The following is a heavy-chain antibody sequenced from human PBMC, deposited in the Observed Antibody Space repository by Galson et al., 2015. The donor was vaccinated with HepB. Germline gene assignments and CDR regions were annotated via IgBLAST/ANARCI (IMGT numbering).Heavy chain of an antibody. V-gene: IGHV3-23*01. Sequence: SLRLSCAASGFTFSSYAMSWVRQAPGKGLEWVSAISGSGGSTYYADSVKGRFTISRDNSKNTLYLQMNSLRAEDTAVYYCAKDQRYSYGPFDYWGQGTLVTVSS. CDR2: ISGSGGST. CDR3: AKDQRYSYGPFDY. J-gene: IGHJ4*02. D-gene: IGHD5-18*01. CDR1: GFTFSSYA.